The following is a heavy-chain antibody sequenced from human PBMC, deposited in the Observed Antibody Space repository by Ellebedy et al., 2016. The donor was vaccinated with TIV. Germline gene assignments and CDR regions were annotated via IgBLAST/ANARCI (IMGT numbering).Heavy chain of an antibody. CDR2: ISYSGPST. V-gene: IGHV3-33*08. D-gene: IGHD2-15*01. CDR3: AREVVGGQGDMDV. Sequence: GESLKISCAGSGFIFGNYGMHWVRQAPGKGLEWVSGISYSGPSTYYADAVKGRFTISRDNSKNTLYLQMNSLRAEDTAVYYCAREVVGGQGDMDVWGQGTTVTVSS. J-gene: IGHJ6*02. CDR1: GFIFGNYG.